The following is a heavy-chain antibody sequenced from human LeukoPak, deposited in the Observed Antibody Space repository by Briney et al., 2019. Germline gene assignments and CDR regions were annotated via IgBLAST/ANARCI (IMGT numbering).Heavy chain of an antibody. V-gene: IGHV4-39*07. Sequence: SETLSLTCSVSGASISSGSNYWGWIRQPPGKTLEWIGSIYSSGSTYYNPSLKSRVIIIIDTPKNHFSLKLSSVTAADTAVYYCARVMVGVRGLHFDDWGQGTLVTVSS. CDR3: ARVMVGVRGLHFDD. D-gene: IGHD3-10*01. CDR1: GASISSGSNY. J-gene: IGHJ4*02. CDR2: IYSSGST.